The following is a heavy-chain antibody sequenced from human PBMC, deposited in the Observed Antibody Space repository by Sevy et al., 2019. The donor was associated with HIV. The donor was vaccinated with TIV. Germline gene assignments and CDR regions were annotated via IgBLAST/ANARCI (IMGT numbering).Heavy chain of an antibody. CDR3: ARGYFYCSWSPTRDRAWFDS. CDR1: GFIFSNYA. V-gene: IGHV3-30-3*01. D-gene: IGHD3-10*01. Sequence: GGSLRLSCAVSGFIFSNYALNWVRQAPGKGLEWVAIISYDGSNKYYADSVKGRFTISRDNSKNTMYLQMNSLRAEDTAMYYCARGYFYCSWSPTRDRAWFDSWGQGTLVTVSS. J-gene: IGHJ5*01. CDR2: ISYDGSNK.